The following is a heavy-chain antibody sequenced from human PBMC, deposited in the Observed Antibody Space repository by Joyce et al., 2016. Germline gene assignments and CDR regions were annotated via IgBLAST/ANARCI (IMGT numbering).Heavy chain of an antibody. CDR2: IRSKANGDAT. J-gene: IGHJ6*02. CDR3: SNYDLWSGYSPSRDV. Sequence: EVQLVESGGGLVQPGGSLKLSCAVSGFTLSGSSVHWVRQCAGKGLEGVGRIRSKANGDATAYAASVKGRFSISRDDSKNTAYLQMNSLKTEDTAVYYCSNYDLWSGYSPSRDVWGQGSTVTVSS. CDR1: GFTLSGSS. V-gene: IGHV3-73*02. D-gene: IGHD3-3*01.